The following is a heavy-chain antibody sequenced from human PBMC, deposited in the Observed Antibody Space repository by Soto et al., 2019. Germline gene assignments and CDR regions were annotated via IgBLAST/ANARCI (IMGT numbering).Heavy chain of an antibody. CDR2: INSDGSST. CDR3: AVAVAGPTAIGY. D-gene: IGHD6-19*01. CDR1: GFTFSSYW. Sequence: EVQLVESGGGLVQPGGSLRLSCAASGFTFSSYWMHWVRQAPGKGLVWVSRINSDGSSTSYADSVKGRFTISRDNAKNTRYLKMNSPGAEATAVYYWAVAVAGPTAIGYWGQGTLVTVSS. J-gene: IGHJ4*02. V-gene: IGHV3-74*01.